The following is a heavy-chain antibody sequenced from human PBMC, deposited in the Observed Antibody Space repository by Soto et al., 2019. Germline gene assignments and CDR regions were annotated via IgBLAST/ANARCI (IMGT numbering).Heavy chain of an antibody. CDR3: ARAGSGGGSCYGGCNDGMDV. Sequence: QVQLVQSGAEVKKPGSSVKVSCKASGGTFSSYAISWVRQAPGQGLEWMGGIIPIFGTANYADKFEGRVTITADDSTSTAYMELSGLRSEDTAVYYCARAGSGGGSCYGGCNDGMDVWGQGTTVTVSS. J-gene: IGHJ6*02. CDR2: IIPIFGTA. V-gene: IGHV1-69*01. D-gene: IGHD2-15*01. CDR1: GGTFSSYA.